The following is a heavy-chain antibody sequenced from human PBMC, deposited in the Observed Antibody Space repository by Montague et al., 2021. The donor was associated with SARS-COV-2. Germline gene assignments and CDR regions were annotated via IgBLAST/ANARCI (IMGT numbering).Heavy chain of an antibody. J-gene: IGHJ2*01. Sequence: SETLSLTCTVSGGSISTYYWSWIRQPPGKGLEWIGCIYYSGSTNYSPSLKSRVTISVDTSKNQFSLKLSSVTAADTAVYYCARDGYNAHQNYWYFDLRGRGTLVTVSS. CDR3: ARDGYNAHQNYWYFDL. D-gene: IGHD5-24*01. CDR2: IYYSGST. CDR1: GGSISTYY. V-gene: IGHV4-59*12.